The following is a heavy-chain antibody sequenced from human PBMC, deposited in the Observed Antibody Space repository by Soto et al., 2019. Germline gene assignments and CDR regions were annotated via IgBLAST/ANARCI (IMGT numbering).Heavy chain of an antibody. V-gene: IGHV4-61*01. D-gene: IGHD5-12*01. CDR3: ARVVEMATIGMDV. CDR2: IYYSGST. Sequence: SETLSLTCTVSGGSISSSSYYWSWIRQPPGKGLEWIGYIYYSGSTNYNPSLKSRVTISVDTSKNQFSLKLSSVTAADTAVYYCARVVEMATIGMDVWGQGTTVTVSS. CDR1: GGSISSSSYY. J-gene: IGHJ6*02.